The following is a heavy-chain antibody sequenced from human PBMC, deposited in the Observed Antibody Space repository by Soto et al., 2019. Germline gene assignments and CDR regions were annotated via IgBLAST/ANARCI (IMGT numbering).Heavy chain of an antibody. Sequence: ASETLSHPCTVSGGSIRSGGYLWSWIRQHPGKCLEWIGYIYYSGSTYYNPSLKSRVTISVDTSKNQFSLKLSSVTAADTAVYYCSNKSSGYQRGWFDPWGQGTLVTV. CDR1: GGSIRSGGYL. CDR2: IYYSGST. D-gene: IGHD3-22*01. V-gene: IGHV4-31*03. CDR3: SNKSSGYQRGWFDP. J-gene: IGHJ5*02.